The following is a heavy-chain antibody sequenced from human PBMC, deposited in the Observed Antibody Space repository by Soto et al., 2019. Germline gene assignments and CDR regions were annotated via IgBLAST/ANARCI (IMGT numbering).Heavy chain of an antibody. Sequence: QVQLQESGPGLVKPSGTLSLTCAVSSGSISRSNWWSWVRQPPGKGLEWIGEIYHSGSTNYNPSLKSRVTISVDKSKNQFSLRLSSVTAADTAVYYCARSFQYCSGGSCYSHFDYWGQGTLVTVSS. J-gene: IGHJ4*02. V-gene: IGHV4-4*02. CDR1: SGSISRSNW. CDR3: ARSFQYCSGGSCYSHFDY. D-gene: IGHD2-15*01. CDR2: IYHSGST.